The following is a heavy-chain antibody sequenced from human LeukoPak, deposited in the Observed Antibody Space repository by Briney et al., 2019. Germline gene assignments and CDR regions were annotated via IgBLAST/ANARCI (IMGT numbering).Heavy chain of an antibody. J-gene: IGHJ4*02. D-gene: IGHD3-22*01. Sequence: SETLSLTCAVYGGSFSGYYWSWIRQPPGKGLGWIGEINHSGSTNYNPSLKSRVTISVDTSKSQFSLKLSSVTAADTAVYYCARRGAEGDYYDSMRGHYFDYWGQGTLVTVSS. CDR2: INHSGST. CDR1: GGSFSGYY. CDR3: ARRGAEGDYYDSMRGHYFDY. V-gene: IGHV4-34*01.